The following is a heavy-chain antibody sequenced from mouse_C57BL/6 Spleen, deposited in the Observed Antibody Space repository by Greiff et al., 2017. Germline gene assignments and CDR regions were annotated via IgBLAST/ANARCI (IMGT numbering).Heavy chain of an antibody. V-gene: IGHV1-64*01. D-gene: IGHD2-4*01. J-gene: IGHJ3*01. CDR3: ARDSDDYDVWFAY. Sequence: QVQLQQPGAELVKPGASVKLSCKASGYTFTSYWMHWVKQRPGQGLEWIGMIHPNSGSTNYNEKFKSKATLTVDKSYSTAYMQLSSLTSEDSAVYYCARDSDDYDVWFAYWGQGTLVTVSA. CDR1: GYTFTSYW. CDR2: IHPNSGST.